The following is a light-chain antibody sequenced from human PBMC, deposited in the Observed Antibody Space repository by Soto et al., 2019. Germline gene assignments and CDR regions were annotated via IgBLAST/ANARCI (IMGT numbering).Light chain of an antibody. CDR1: SSNIGARFD. CDR3: QSYDSSLSGAV. V-gene: IGLV1-40*01. J-gene: IGLJ3*02. Sequence: QSVLTQPPSVSGAPGQRVTISCTGSSSNIGARFDVHWYQHLPGTAPKLLMYGNSNRPSGVPDRFSGSKSGTSASLAITGLQAEDEADYYCQSYDSSLSGAVFGGGTKVTVL. CDR2: GNS.